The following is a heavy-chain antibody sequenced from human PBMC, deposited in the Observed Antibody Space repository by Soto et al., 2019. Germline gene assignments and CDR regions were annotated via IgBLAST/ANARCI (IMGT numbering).Heavy chain of an antibody. CDR2: ISAYNRNT. J-gene: IGHJ4*02. V-gene: IGHV1-18*01. CDR3: AREWRSVPSFPPIVVVPAASDY. D-gene: IGHD2-2*01. Sequence: GASVKVSCKASGYTFTSYGISWVRQAPGQGLEWMGWISAYNRNTNYAQKLQGKVTMTTDTSTSTAYKELRSLRSDDTSVYYCAREWRSVPSFPPIVVVPAASDYWGQGTLVTVSS. CDR1: GYTFTSYG.